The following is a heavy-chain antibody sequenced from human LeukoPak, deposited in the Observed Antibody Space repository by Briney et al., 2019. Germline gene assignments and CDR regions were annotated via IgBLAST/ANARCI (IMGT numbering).Heavy chain of an antibody. CDR2: IKTKRDGATT. J-gene: IGHJ4*02. V-gene: IGHV3-15*01. Sequence: GGSLRLSCAASGFTFNNAWMNWVRQAPGKGLEWLGRIKTKRDGATTDYAAPVRGRFAISRDDSKNTMYLQMNSLRSEDTAVYYCTTDPVDSSGYYYFDTWGQGTLVAASS. D-gene: IGHD3-22*01. CDR3: TTDPVDSSGYYYFDT. CDR1: GFTFNNAW.